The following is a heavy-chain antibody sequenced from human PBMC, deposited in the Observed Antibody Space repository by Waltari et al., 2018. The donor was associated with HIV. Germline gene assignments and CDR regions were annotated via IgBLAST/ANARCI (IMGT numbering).Heavy chain of an antibody. V-gene: IGHV3-7*01. CDR2: IRHDGSGD. J-gene: IGHJ5*02. D-gene: IGHD1-1*01. Sequence: EVQLVGSGVGLVQPGGSLRLSCAASGFTFRNYWMTWIRQAPGKGLEWVANIRHDGSGDFHVDSVKGRFTISRDNAKSSLYLQMNSLRVDDTAMYYCARLQPNGSFDPWGQGTLVTVSS. CDR3: ARLQPNGSFDP. CDR1: GFTFRNYW.